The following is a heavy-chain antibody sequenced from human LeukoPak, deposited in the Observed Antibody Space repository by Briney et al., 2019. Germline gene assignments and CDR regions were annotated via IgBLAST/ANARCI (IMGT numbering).Heavy chain of an antibody. V-gene: IGHV4-39*05. CDR1: GASISGSGYY. CDR2: IYHTGST. CDR3: AKSDGYGLIDY. J-gene: IGHJ4*02. Sequence: SETPSLTCAVSGASISGSGYYWGWIRQPPGMELQWIGNIYHTGSTYYNASLQSRVTISIDTSKNQFSLRLNSVTAADTAMYYCAKSDGYGLIDYWGQGTLVTVSS. D-gene: IGHD2-21*02.